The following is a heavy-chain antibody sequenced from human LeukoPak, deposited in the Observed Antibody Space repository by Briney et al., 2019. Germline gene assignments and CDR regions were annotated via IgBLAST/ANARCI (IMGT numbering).Heavy chain of an antibody. CDR3: ARGYSSSWATYYYFDY. V-gene: IGHV4-59*01. D-gene: IGHD6-13*01. CDR1: GGSISSYY. J-gene: IGHJ4*02. Sequence: SETLSLTCTVSGGSISSYYWSWIRQPPGKGLEWIGYTYYSGSTNYNPSLKSRVTISVDTSKNQFSLKLSSVTAADTAVYYCARGYSSSWATYYYFDYWGQGTLVTVSS. CDR2: TYYSGST.